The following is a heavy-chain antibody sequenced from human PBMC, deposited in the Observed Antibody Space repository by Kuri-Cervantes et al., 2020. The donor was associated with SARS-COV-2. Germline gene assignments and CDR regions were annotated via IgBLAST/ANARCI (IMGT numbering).Heavy chain of an antibody. CDR2: IYSGGST. J-gene: IGHJ4*02. CDR1: GFTVSSNY. D-gene: IGHD5-12*01. V-gene: IGHV3-53*05. CDR3: ARAPDSGNDYDYYFDY. Sequence: LSLTCAASGFTVSSNYMSWVRQAPGKGLEWVSVIYSGGSTYYADSVKGRLTISRDNSKNTLYLQMNSLRAEDTAVYYCARAPDSGNDYDYYFDYWGQGTLVTVSS.